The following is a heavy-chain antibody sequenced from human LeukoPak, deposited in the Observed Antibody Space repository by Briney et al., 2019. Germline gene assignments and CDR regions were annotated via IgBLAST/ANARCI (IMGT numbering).Heavy chain of an antibody. CDR3: ARAREGYSRSWYDY. V-gene: IGHV4-59*01. J-gene: IGHJ4*02. CDR1: GGSINSYY. D-gene: IGHD6-13*01. CDR2: IYYTGST. Sequence: SETLSLTCTVSGGSINSYYCSWIRQPPGKGLEWIGYIYYTGSTKYNPSLKSRVIMSVDTSKNQFSLKLTSVTAADTAVYYCARAREGYSRSWYDYWGQGTLVTVSS.